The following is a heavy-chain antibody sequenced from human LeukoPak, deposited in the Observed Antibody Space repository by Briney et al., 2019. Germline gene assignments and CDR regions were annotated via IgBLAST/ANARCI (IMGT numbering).Heavy chain of an antibody. CDR1: GGSISSYY. D-gene: IGHD2-15*01. J-gene: IGHJ6*03. CDR3: AKAGGYCSGGSCYGFRYYYYYYMDV. CDR2: IYYSGST. Sequence: SETLSLTCTVSGGSISSYYWSWIRQPPGKGLEWIGYIYYSGSTNYNPSLKSRVTISVDTSKNQFSLKLSSVTAADTAVYYCAKAGGYCSGGSCYGFRYYYYYYMDVWGKGTTVTISS. V-gene: IGHV4-59*01.